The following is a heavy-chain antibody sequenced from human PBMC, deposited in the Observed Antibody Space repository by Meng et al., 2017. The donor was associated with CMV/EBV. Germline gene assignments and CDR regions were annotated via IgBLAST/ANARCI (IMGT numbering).Heavy chain of an antibody. D-gene: IGHD1-26*01. CDR3: ARALVGATYLYYYYGMDV. Sequence: GESLKISCAASGFTFSSYFMSWVRQAPGKGLEWVSVIYSGGSTYYADSVKGRFTISRDNSKNTLYLQMNSLRAEDTAVYYCARALVGATYLYYYYGMDVWGQGTTVTVSS. CDR2: IYSGGST. CDR1: GFTFSSYF. V-gene: IGHV3-66*02. J-gene: IGHJ6*02.